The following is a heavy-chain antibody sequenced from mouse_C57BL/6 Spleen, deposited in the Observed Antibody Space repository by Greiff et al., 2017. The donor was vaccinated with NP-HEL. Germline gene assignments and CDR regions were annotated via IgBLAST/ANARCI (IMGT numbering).Heavy chain of an antibody. CDR1: GFSFNTYA. V-gene: IGHV10-1*01. J-gene: IGHJ1*03. Sequence: EVKVVESGGGLVQPKGSLKLSCAASGFSFNTYAMNWVRQAPGKGLEWVARIRSKSNNYATYYADSVKDRFTISRDDSESMLYLQMNNLKTEDTAMYYCVSYVWYFDVWGTGTTVTVSS. D-gene: IGHD1-1*01. CDR3: VSYVWYFDV. CDR2: IRSKSNNYAT.